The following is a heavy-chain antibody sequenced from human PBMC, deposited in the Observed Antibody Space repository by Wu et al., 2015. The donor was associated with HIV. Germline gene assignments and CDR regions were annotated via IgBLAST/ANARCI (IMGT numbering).Heavy chain of an antibody. J-gene: IGHJ4*02. Sequence: QAQLVQSGAEVKKPGSSVKVSCRASGGNFSSYAFSWVRHAPGQGLEWMGGIIPVFGTVNYAQRFQDRITITTDESTSTVYMELNSLRSEDTAVFFCARGRGYSYLRYFDYWGQGTLVTVSS. D-gene: IGHD5-18*01. CDR1: GGNFSSYA. CDR2: IIPVFGTV. V-gene: IGHV1-69*05. CDR3: ARGRGYSYLRYFDY.